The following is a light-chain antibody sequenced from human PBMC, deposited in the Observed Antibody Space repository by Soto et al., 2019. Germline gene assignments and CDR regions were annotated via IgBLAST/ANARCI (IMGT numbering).Light chain of an antibody. J-gene: IGKJ4*01. Sequence: DIQMTQSPSTLSASVGDRVTIGCRASQSVSELLAWYQRKPGKAPKLLIYDASNMETGVPSRFSGGGFGTEFTLTISSLQPDDFATYYCQQYSDYPLTFGGGTKVEVK. CDR3: QQYSDYPLT. CDR2: DAS. V-gene: IGKV1-5*01. CDR1: QSVSEL.